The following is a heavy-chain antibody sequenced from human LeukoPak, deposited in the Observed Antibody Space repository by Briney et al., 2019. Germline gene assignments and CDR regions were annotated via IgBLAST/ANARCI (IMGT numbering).Heavy chain of an antibody. V-gene: IGHV1-69*05. CDR3: ARIDCSCCNCYTAFDY. CDR2: IIPIFGTA. Sequence: ASVKVSCKASGGTFSSYAISWVRQAPGQGLEWVGGIIPIFGTANYAQKFQGRVTITTDESTSTAYMELSSLRSEATAVYYFARIDCSCCNCYTAFDYWGPGTLVTVSS. CDR1: GGTFSSYA. D-gene: IGHD2-15*01. J-gene: IGHJ4*02.